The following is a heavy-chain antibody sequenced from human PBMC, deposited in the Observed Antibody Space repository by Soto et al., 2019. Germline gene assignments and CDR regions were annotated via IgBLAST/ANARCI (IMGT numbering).Heavy chain of an antibody. CDR2: IYYSGST. V-gene: IGHV4-30-4*01. CDR1: GGSSSSGDYY. J-gene: IGHJ6*02. Sequence: SETLSLTCTVSGGSSSSGDYYWSWIRQPPGKGLEWIGYIYYSGSTYYNPSLKSRATISVDTSKNQFSLKLSSVTAADTAVYYCATGATIFGVVIRDYYYYGMDVWGQGTTVTVSS. CDR3: ATGATIFGVVIRDYYYYGMDV. D-gene: IGHD3-3*01.